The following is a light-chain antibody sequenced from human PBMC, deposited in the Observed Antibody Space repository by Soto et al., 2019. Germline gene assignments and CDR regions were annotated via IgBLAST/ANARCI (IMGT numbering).Light chain of an antibody. J-gene: IGLJ1*01. CDR1: SSDVGSYNL. Sequence: QCVLTQPASVSGSAGESITISCTGTSSDVGSYNLVSWYQQLPGKAPKLIIYEVSKRPSGVSNRFSGSKSGNTASLTISGLQAEDEADYYCCSWAGSNSFYFFGTGTKVTVL. CDR3: CSWAGSNSFYF. CDR2: EVS. V-gene: IGLV2-23*02.